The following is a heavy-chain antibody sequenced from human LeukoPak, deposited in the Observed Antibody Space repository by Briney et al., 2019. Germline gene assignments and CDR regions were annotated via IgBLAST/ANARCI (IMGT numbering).Heavy chain of an antibody. J-gene: IGHJ4*02. D-gene: IGHD2-15*01. CDR3: ARTGSGHDY. CDR1: GGSFSGYY. CDR2: INHSGST. Sequence: SETLSLTCAVYGGSFSGYYWSWIRQPPGKGLEWIGEINHSGSTNYNPSLKSRVTISVDTSKNQFALKLSSVTAADTAAYYCARTGSGHDYWGQGTLVTVSS. V-gene: IGHV4-34*01.